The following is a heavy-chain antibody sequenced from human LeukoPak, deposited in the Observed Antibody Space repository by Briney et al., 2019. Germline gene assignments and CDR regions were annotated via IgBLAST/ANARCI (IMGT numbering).Heavy chain of an antibody. CDR1: GFTFSSYA. D-gene: IGHD3-10*01. Sequence: LPGGSLRLSCAASGFTFSSYAMSWVRQAPGKGLEWVSAISGSGGSTYYADSVKGRFTISRDNSKNTLYLQMNSLRAEDTAVYYCAKDQVLWFGELCYWGQGTLVTVSS. CDR3: AKDQVLWFGELCY. V-gene: IGHV3-23*01. CDR2: ISGSGGST. J-gene: IGHJ4*02.